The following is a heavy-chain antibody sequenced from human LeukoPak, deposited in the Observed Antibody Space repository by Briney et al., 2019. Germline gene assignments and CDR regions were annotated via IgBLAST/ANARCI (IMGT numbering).Heavy chain of an antibody. J-gene: IGHJ4*02. CDR3: ARLRVRGYGYGPWEGPTWLDY. CDR1: GGSFSGYY. CDR2: INHSGST. V-gene: IGHV4-34*01. Sequence: SETLSLTCAVYGGSFSGYYWSWIRQPPGKGLEWIGEINHSGSTNYNPSLKSRDTISVDTSKNQFTLKLSSVTAADTAVYYCARLRVRGYGYGPWEGPTWLDYWGQGTLVTVSS. D-gene: IGHD5-18*01.